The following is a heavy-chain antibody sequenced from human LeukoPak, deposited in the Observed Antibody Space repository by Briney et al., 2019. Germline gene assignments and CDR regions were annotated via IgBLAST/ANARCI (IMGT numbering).Heavy chain of an antibody. CDR3: ARDSRSDYGDYLYYFDY. D-gene: IGHD4-17*01. CDR1: GFIFSDFY. CDR2: IKQDGSEK. V-gene: IGHV3-7*01. Sequence: PGGSLRLSCAGSGFIFSDFYMSWIRQAPGKGLEWVANIKQDGSEKYYVDSVKGRFTISRDNAKNSMSLQINSLRAEDTAVYYCARDSRSDYGDYLYYFDYWGQGTLVTVSS. J-gene: IGHJ4*02.